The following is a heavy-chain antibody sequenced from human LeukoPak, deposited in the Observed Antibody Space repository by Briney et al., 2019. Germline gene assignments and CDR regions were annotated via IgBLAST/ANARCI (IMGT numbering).Heavy chain of an antibody. CDR1: GYTFTGYY. Sequence: ASVKVSCKASGYTFTGYYMHWVRQAPGQGLEWMGWINPNSGGTNYAQKFQGRVTMTRDTSISAAYMELSRLRSDDTAVYYCARDLQSSSGYYYVVGYWGQGTLVTVSS. D-gene: IGHD3-22*01. J-gene: IGHJ4*02. V-gene: IGHV1-2*02. CDR2: INPNSGGT. CDR3: ARDLQSSSGYYYVVGY.